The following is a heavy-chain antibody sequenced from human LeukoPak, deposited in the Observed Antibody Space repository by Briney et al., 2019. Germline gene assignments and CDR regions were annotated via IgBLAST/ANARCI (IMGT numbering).Heavy chain of an antibody. CDR2: INWNGGNT. J-gene: IGHJ4*02. Sequence: GGSLRLSCAASGFTFDDYGMSWVRQAPGKGLEWVSGINWNGGNTGYADSVKGRFTISRDYARNSLYLEMKSLRPEDTALYYCAKGAAFHRSGTYYLDYCDYWGQGTLVTVSS. CDR1: GFTFDDYG. V-gene: IGHV3-20*04. CDR3: AKGAAFHRSGTYYLDYCDY. D-gene: IGHD3-10*01.